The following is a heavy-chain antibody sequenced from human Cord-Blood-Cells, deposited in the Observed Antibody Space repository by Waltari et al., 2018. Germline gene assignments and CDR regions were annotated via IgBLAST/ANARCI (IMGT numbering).Heavy chain of an antibody. V-gene: IGHV3-15*01. J-gene: IGHJ3*02. D-gene: IGHD2-2*01. Sequence: EVQLVASGGGLVKPGGSLRLSCAAAGSTFSNAWIGWVRQAPGKGSAWVGRIKSKTDGGTTDYAAPVKGRFTISRDDSKNTLYLQMNSLKTEDTAVYYCTTEGGGYCSSTSCYDAFDIWGQGTMVTVSS. CDR2: IKSKTDGGTT. CDR1: GSTFSNAW. CDR3: TTEGGGYCSSTSCYDAFDI.